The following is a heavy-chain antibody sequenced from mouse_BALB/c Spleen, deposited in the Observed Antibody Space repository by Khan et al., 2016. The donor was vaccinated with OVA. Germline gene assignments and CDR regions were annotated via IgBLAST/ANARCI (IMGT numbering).Heavy chain of an antibody. CDR3: ASYRYDYFDY. D-gene: IGHD2-14*01. Sequence: QVQLQQSGAELARPGASVELSCKASGYTFTTYWMQWVKQRPGQGLEWIGTIYPGDGDTRYSQNFKDKATLTADKSSSPAYMQLSSLASEDSAVYYCASYRYDYFDYWGQGTTLTVSS. V-gene: IGHV1-87*01. CDR2: IYPGDGDT. CDR1: GYTFTTYW. J-gene: IGHJ2*01.